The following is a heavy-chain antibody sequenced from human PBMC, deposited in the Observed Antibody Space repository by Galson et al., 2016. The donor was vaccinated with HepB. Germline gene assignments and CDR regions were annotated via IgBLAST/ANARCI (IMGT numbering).Heavy chain of an antibody. V-gene: IGHV3-43*01. J-gene: IGHJ4*02. Sequence: SLRLSCAASGFTFDDYTMHWVRQAPGKGLEWVSLVSWDATTIYYADSVKGRFTISRDNSKNSLHLQMNSLTSEDTALYYCARETTIWGNGFQYWGQGTLVTVSS. D-gene: IGHD4-23*01. CDR1: GFTFDDYT. CDR2: VSWDATTI. CDR3: ARETTIWGNGFQY.